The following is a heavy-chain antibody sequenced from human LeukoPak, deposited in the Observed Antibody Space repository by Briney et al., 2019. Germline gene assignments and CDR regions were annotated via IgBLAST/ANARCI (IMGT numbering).Heavy chain of an antibody. V-gene: IGHV4-4*07. CDR2: IYTSGST. CDR3: ARDGYCNSTSCYSGRAFDI. J-gene: IGHJ3*02. D-gene: IGHD2-2*02. Sequence: SETLSLTCTVSGGSISSYYWSWIRQPAGKGLEWIGRIYTSGSTNYSPSLKSRVTMSVDTSKNQFSLKLSSVTAADTAVYYCARDGYCNSTSCYSGRAFDIWGQGTMVTVSS. CDR1: GGSISSYY.